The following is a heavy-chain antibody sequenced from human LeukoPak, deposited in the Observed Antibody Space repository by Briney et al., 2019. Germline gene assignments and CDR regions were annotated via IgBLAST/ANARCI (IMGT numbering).Heavy chain of an antibody. CDR2: MNPNSGNT. D-gene: IGHD5-18*01. CDR3: ARDVDTAMVSGMDV. V-gene: IGHV1-8*01. J-gene: IGHJ6*02. Sequence: ASVKVSCKASGYTFTSYDINWVRQATGQGLEWMGWMNPNSGNTGYAQKFQGRVTMTRNTSISTAYMELSSLRSEDTAVYYCARDVDTAMVSGMDVWGQGTTVTVSS. CDR1: GYTFTSYD.